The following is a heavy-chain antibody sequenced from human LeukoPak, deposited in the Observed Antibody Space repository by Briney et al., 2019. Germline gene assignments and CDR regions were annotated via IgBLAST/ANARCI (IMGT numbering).Heavy chain of an antibody. CDR2: INHSGST. CDR3: ATPEGGYCSGGSCYGMDV. D-gene: IGHD2-15*01. CDR1: GGSISSSSYY. J-gene: IGHJ6*02. Sequence: SETLSLTCTVSGGSISSSSYYWSWIRQPPGKGLEWIGEINHSGSTNYNPSLKSRVTISVDTSKNQFSLKLSSVTAADTAVYYCATPEGGYCSGGSCYGMDVWGQGTTVTVSS. V-gene: IGHV4-39*07.